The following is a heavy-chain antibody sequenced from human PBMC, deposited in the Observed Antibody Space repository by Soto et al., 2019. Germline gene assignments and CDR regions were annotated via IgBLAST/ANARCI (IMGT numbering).Heavy chain of an antibody. V-gene: IGHV3-30*03. D-gene: IGHD3-22*01. CDR1: GFTFSSNG. CDR3: ARWVGGSMSDNSGKYDS. J-gene: IGHJ5*01. Sequence: QVQLVESGGGVVQPGRSVRLTCAASGFTFSSNGKHWVRQAPGKGLEWVALIAYDGSKTYYGDSVRGRFTISRDNSENTLFLQMNSLRAEDTAVYYCARWVGGSMSDNSGKYDSWGQGTLVTVSS. CDR2: IAYDGSKT.